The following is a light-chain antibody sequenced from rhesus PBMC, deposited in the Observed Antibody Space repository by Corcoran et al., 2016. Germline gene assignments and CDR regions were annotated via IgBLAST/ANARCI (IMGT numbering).Light chain of an antibody. V-gene: IGKV1-25*01. CDR1: QGITND. CDR3: QHYYSTPYS. J-gene: IGKJ2*01. CDR2: EAS. Sequence: DIQMTQSPSSLSASVGDRVTITCRASQGITNDLAWYQQKPGETPKLLIYEASSLQSGIPSRFSGSGSGTVFTLPISSLQSDDFATYYCQHYYSTPYSFGQGTKVEIE.